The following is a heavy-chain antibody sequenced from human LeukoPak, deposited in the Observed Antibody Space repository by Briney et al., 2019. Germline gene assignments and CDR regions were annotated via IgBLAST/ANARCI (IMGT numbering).Heavy chain of an antibody. CDR3: ARDSPLITGTPPVDP. V-gene: IGHV1-69*04. J-gene: IGHJ5*02. D-gene: IGHD1-7*01. CDR1: GGTFSSYA. CDR2: IIPILGIA. Sequence: SVKVSCKASGGTFSSYAISWVRQAPGQGLEWMGRIIPILGIANYAQKFQGRVTITADKSTSTAYMELSSLRSEDTAVYYCARDSPLITGTPPVDPWGQGTLVTVSS.